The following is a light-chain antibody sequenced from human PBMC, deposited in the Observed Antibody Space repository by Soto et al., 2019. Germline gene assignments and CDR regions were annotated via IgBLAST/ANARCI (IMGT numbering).Light chain of an antibody. Sequence: QSPLREPASVSGSPGHSITISCTGTNSNVGNYNLVSWYQQHPGRAPKLLIYEVTKRPSGVSNRFSASKSGNTASLTISGLQAEDEAHYYCCSYAGRSDYVFGTGTKATVL. CDR3: CSYAGRSDYV. V-gene: IGLV2-23*02. CDR2: EVT. J-gene: IGLJ1*01. CDR1: NSNVGNYNL.